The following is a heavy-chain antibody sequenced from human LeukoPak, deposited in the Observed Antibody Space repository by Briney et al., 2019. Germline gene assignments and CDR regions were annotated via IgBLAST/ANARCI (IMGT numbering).Heavy chain of an antibody. J-gene: IGHJ4*02. CDR2: ISGSGAGT. V-gene: IGHV3-23*01. D-gene: IGHD6-19*01. CDR3: AKDRAYSGGLIDY. Sequence: GGSLRLSCAASGFTFSSYAMNWVRQAPGKGLEWVSAISGSGAGTLYADSVKGRFTISGDNSKNTLYLQMNSLRAEDTAVYYCAKDRAYSGGLIDYWGQGTLVTVSS. CDR1: GFTFSSYA.